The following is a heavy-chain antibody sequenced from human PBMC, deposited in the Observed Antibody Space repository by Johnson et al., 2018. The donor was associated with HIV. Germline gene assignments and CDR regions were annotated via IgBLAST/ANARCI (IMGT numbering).Heavy chain of an antibody. CDR1: GFTFSGSA. J-gene: IGHJ3*02. V-gene: IGHV3-73*02. CDR2: IRSKANSYAT. Sequence: VQLVESGGGLVQPGGSLKLSCAASGFTFSGSAMHWVRQASGKGLEWVGRIRSKANSYATAYAASVKGRFTISRDDSKNTAYLQMNSLKTEDTALYYCARVRTAAGFDAFDIWGQGTMVTVSS. D-gene: IGHD6-13*01. CDR3: ARVRTAAGFDAFDI.